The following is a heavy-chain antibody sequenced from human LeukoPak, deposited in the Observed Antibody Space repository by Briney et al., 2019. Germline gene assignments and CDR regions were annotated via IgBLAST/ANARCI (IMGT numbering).Heavy chain of an antibody. Sequence: GGSLRLSCAASGFTFSTYSMNWVRQAPGKGLEWVSAISGSGGSTYYADSVKGRFTISRDNSKNTLYLQMNSLRAEDTAVYYCARDGTYYYGSGSYLIDYWGQGTLVTVSS. V-gene: IGHV3-23*01. J-gene: IGHJ4*02. CDR2: ISGSGGST. CDR1: GFTFSTYS. CDR3: ARDGTYYYGSGSYLIDY. D-gene: IGHD3-10*01.